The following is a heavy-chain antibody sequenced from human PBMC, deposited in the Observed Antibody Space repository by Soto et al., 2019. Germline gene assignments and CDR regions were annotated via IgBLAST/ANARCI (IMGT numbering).Heavy chain of an antibody. CDR1: GFTFSSYA. V-gene: IGHV3-23*01. Sequence: GGSLRLSCAASGFTFSSYAMSWVRQAPGKGLEWVSAISGSGGSTYYADSVKGRFTISRDNSKNTLYLQMNSLRAEDTAVYYCAKGLHLGETDQGDDAFDIWGQGTMVTVSS. CDR3: AKGLHLGETDQGDDAFDI. D-gene: IGHD3-16*01. CDR2: ISGSGGST. J-gene: IGHJ3*02.